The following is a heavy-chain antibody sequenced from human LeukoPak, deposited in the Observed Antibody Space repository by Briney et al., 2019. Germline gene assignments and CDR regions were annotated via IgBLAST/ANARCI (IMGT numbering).Heavy chain of an antibody. V-gene: IGHV4-34*10. CDR3: ARDLATIDGIAWYYFEN. Sequence: SETLSLTCAVSTGSFSGNQWSWIRQSPGKGLEWLGEVTHTGSTNYNPSLKSRLIISLDPSKKNFSLQMTSVTAADTALYYCARDLATIDGIAWYYFENWGQGTLVTVS. D-gene: IGHD5-12*01. CDR2: VTHTGST. CDR1: TGSFSGNQ. J-gene: IGHJ4*02.